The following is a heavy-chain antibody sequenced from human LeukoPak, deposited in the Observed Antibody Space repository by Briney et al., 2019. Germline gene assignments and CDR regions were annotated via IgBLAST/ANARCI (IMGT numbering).Heavy chain of an antibody. Sequence: PGGSLRLSCAASGFTFSSYWTSWVRQAPGKGLEWVANIKQDGSEKYYVDSVKGRFTISRDNAKNSLYLQMNSLRAEDTAVYYCARDGTYYYDSSGYGFDYWGQGTLVTVSS. CDR1: GFTFSSYW. CDR3: ARDGTYYYDSSGYGFDY. J-gene: IGHJ4*02. D-gene: IGHD3-22*01. V-gene: IGHV3-7*01. CDR2: IKQDGSEK.